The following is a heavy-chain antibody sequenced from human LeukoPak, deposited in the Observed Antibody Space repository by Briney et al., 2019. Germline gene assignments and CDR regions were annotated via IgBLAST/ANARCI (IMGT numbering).Heavy chain of an antibody. J-gene: IGHJ4*02. CDR3: ATSRGLHYFDY. Sequence: SETLSLTCAVYGGSFSGYYWSWIRQPPGKGLEWIGEINHSGSTNYNPSLKGRVTISVDTSKNQFSLKLSSVTAADTAVYYCATSRGLHYFDYWGQGTLVTVSS. CDR1: GGSFSGYY. V-gene: IGHV4-34*01. D-gene: IGHD3-10*01. CDR2: INHSGST.